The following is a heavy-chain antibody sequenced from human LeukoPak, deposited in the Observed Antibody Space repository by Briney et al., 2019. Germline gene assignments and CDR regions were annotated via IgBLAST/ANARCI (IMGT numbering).Heavy chain of an antibody. D-gene: IGHD3-22*01. V-gene: IGHV3-21*01. CDR2: LSGSSTFI. CDR1: GFTFSSYS. CDR3: VRDDGSGYYYLNEYFQH. Sequence: PGESLTLSCAASGFTFSSYSMNWVRQAPGKGLGWVSFLSGSSTFIHYADSVKGRFTISTDNAKNSLYLEMNSLRVEDTAVYYCVRDDGSGYYYLNEYFQHWGQGTLVTVSS. J-gene: IGHJ1*01.